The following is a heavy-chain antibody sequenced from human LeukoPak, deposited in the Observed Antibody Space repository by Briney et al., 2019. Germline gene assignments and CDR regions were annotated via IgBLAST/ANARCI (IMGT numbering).Heavy chain of an antibody. J-gene: IGHJ4*02. CDR2: THKSGST. CDR3: ARDGAAAAGNDY. V-gene: IGHV4-4*08. CDR1: GGSISDYH. Sequence: PSETLSLTCTVSGGSISDYHWTWIRQSPGKTLEWIGCTHKSGSTHYNPSLRSRVTISLDTSKSQLSLKLSSVTAADTAVYYCARDGAAAAGNDYWGQGTLVTVSS. D-gene: IGHD6-13*01.